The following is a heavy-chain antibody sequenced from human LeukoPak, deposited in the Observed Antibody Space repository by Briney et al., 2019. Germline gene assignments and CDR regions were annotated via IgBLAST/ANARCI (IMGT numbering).Heavy chain of an antibody. V-gene: IGHV3-64*01. Sequence: PGGSLRLSCAASGFTFSSYSMHWVRQAPGKGLEYVSGISSNGGSTYYANSVKGRFTISRDNSKNTLYLQMGSLRAEDMAVYYCARGGPIAYCGGDCYSSGDMDVWGQGTTVTVSS. CDR1: GFTFSSYS. D-gene: IGHD2-21*02. CDR2: ISSNGGST. J-gene: IGHJ6*02. CDR3: ARGGPIAYCGGDCYSSGDMDV.